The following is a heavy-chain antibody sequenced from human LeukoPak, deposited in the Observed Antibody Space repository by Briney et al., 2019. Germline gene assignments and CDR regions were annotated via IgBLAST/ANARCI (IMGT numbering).Heavy chain of an antibody. CDR1: GGSISSYY. D-gene: IGHD3-22*01. J-gene: IGHJ3*02. V-gene: IGHV4-4*07. Sequence: SETLSLTCTVSGGSISSYYWSWIRQPAGKGLEWIGRIYTSGSTNYNPSLKGRVTMSVDTSKNQFSLKLSSVTAADTAVYYCARDSSGYYYAPVGDAFDIWGQGTMVTVSS. CDR3: ARDSSGYYYAPVGDAFDI. CDR2: IYTSGST.